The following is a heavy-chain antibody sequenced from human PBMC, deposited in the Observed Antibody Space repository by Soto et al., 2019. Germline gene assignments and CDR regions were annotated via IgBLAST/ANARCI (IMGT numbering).Heavy chain of an antibody. CDR2: INHCGSA. J-gene: IGHJ4*02. CDR1: GASVSSTYW. CDR3: ARYNAASGTYYFDF. D-gene: IGHD6-13*01. V-gene: IGHV4-4*02. Sequence: SETLSLTCAVSGASVSSTYWWSWVRQPPGKGPEWIGEINHCGSANYNPSLKSRVTISVDISKSQFSLRLTSVTTADTAVYYCARYNAASGTYYFDFWGQGALVTVS.